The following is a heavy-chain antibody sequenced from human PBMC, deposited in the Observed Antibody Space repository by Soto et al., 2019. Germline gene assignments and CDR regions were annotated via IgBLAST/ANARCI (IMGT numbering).Heavy chain of an antibody. Sequence: QVQLVEWGGGVVQPGRSLRLSCAASGFNFNNYGMHWVRQAPGKGLEWVAVIWNDGNGYYYANSVKGRFTISRDNSKNTLYLQMSSLRAEDTAVYYCARRQISPPTRGAASARGGMDVWGQGTTVTVSS. CDR3: ARRQISPPTRGAASARGGMDV. J-gene: IGHJ6*02. D-gene: IGHD6-13*01. CDR1: GFNFNNYG. V-gene: IGHV3-33*01. CDR2: IWNDGNGY.